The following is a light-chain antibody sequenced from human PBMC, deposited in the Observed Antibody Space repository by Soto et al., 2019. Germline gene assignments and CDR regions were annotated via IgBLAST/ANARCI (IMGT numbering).Light chain of an antibody. CDR2: DAS. V-gene: IGKV3-11*01. CDR3: QQRGNWPPYT. CDR1: QSVSTY. J-gene: IGKJ2*01. Sequence: EIVLTQSPATLSLSPGERATLSCRASQSVSTYFAWYQQKPGQAPRPLIFDASTRATGILARFSGSGSGSDVTPPISSLEPAEFAVYYCQQRGNWPPYTFGQGTKLEIK.